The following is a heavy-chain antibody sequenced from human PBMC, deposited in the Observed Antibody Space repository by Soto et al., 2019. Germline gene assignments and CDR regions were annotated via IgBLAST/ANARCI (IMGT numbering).Heavy chain of an antibody. D-gene: IGHD3-16*01. V-gene: IGHV4-59*01. CDR1: GGSMTPYY. CDR2: ISFNGTT. Sequence: LETLSLTCTVSGGSMTPYYWTWIRQSPGKGLEWIGYISFNGTTDYNPSLKSRLTMSVDTSKNQFSMKLSSVSAADTAVYYCVKAAHYVIQWFNWWGPGTLVTVSS. J-gene: IGHJ5*01. CDR3: VKAAHYVIQWFNW.